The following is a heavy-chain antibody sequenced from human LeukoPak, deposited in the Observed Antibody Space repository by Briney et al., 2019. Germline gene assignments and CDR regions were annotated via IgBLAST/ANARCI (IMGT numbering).Heavy chain of an antibody. CDR3: ARSSSGWFAPYDY. V-gene: IGHV1-8*03. CDR1: GYTFTSYD. Sequence: ASVKVSCKASGYTFTSYDINWVRQATGQGLEWMGWMNPNSGNTGYAQKFQGRVTITRNTSISTAYMELSSLRSEDTAVYYCARSSSGWFAPYDYWGQGTLVTVSS. D-gene: IGHD6-19*01. CDR2: MNPNSGNT. J-gene: IGHJ4*02.